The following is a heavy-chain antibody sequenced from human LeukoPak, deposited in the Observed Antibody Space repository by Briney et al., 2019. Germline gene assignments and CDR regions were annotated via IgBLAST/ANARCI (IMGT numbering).Heavy chain of an antibody. J-gene: IGHJ4*02. V-gene: IGHV3-23*01. CDR3: AKDMVVELEIYCSGGSCYNGIDY. CDR1: GFTFSSYA. Sequence: GGSLRLSCAASGFTFSSYAMSWVRQAPGKGLEWVSAISGSGGSTYYADSVKGRFTISRDNSKNTLYLQMNSLRAEDTAVYYCAKDMVVELEIYCSGGSCYNGIDYWGQGTLVTVST. CDR2: ISGSGGST. D-gene: IGHD2-15*01.